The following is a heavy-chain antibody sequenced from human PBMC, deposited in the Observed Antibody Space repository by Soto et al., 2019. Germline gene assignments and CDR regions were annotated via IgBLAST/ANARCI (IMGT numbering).Heavy chain of an antibody. CDR2: INPNSGGT. J-gene: IGHJ4*02. CDR1: GYTFTGYY. Sequence: ASVKVSCKASGYTFTGYYMHWVRQAPGQGLEWMGWINPNSGGTNYAQKFQGRVTMTRDTSISTAYMELSRLRSDDTAVYYCARETNYDILTGLDYWGQGTLVTVSS. CDR3: ARETNYDILTGLDY. V-gene: IGHV1-2*02. D-gene: IGHD3-9*01.